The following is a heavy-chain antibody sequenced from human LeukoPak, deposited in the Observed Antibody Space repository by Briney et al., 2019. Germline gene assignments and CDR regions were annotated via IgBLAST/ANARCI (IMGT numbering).Heavy chain of an antibody. J-gene: IGHJ4*02. CDR3: ARYSSSPLFDY. V-gene: IGHV3-7*01. CDR2: IKQDGSEK. Sequence: GGSLRLSCAASGFTFSSYWMSWVRQAPGKGLEWVANIKQDGSEKYYVDSAKGRFTISRDNAKNSLYLQMNSLRAEDTAVYYCARYSSSPLFDYWGQGTLVTVSS. CDR1: GFTFSSYW. D-gene: IGHD6-6*01.